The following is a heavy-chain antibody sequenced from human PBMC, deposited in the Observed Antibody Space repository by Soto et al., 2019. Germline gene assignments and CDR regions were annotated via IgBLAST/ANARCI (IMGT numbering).Heavy chain of an antibody. V-gene: IGHV3-66*01. CDR3: ARDRCSSTSCYDY. CDR2: IYSGGST. D-gene: IGHD2-2*01. J-gene: IGHJ4*02. CDR1: GFTVSSNY. Sequence: EVQLVESGGGLVQPGGSLRLSCAASGFTVSSNYMSWVRQAPGKGLEWVSVIYSGGSTYYADSVKGRFTISRDNSKNTLDLQMNSLRAEDTAVYYCARDRCSSTSCYDYWGQGTLVTVSS.